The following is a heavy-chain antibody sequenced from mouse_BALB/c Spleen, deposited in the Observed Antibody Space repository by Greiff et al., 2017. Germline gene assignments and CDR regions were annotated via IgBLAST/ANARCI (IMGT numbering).Heavy chain of an antibody. D-gene: IGHD1-1*01. CDR2: IDPETGGT. V-gene: IGHV1-15*01. CDR1: GYTFTDYE. Sequence: QVQLKESGAELVRPGASVTLSCKASGYTFTDYEMHWVKQTPVHGLEWIGAIDPETGGTAYNQKFKGKATLTADKSSSTAYMELRSLTSEDSAVYYCTRGYYGYFDYWGQGTTLTVSS. CDR3: TRGYYGYFDY. J-gene: IGHJ2*01.